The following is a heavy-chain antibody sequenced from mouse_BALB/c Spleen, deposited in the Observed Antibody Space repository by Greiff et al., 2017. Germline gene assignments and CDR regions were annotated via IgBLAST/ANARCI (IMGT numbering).Heavy chain of an antibody. Sequence: EVQVVESGGGLVQPGGSMKLSCVASGFTFSNYWMNWVRQSPEKGLEWVAEIRLKSNNYATHYAESVKGRFTISRDDSKSSVYLQMNNLRAEDTGIYYCTRNYRYDPFAYWGQGTLVTVSA. D-gene: IGHD2-14*01. J-gene: IGHJ3*01. V-gene: IGHV6-6*02. CDR2: IRLKSNNYAT. CDR1: GFTFSNYW. CDR3: TRNYRYDPFAY.